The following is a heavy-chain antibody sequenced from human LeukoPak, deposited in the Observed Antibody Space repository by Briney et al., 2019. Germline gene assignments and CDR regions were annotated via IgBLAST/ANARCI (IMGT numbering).Heavy chain of an antibody. Sequence: PSETLSLTCAVYGGSFSGYYWSWIRQPPGKGLEWIGEINHSGSTNYNPSFKSRVTISVDTSKNQFSLKLSSVTAADTAVYYCARGRGGGWYIFDYWGQGTLVTISS. CDR3: ARGRGGGWYIFDY. CDR2: INHSGST. V-gene: IGHV4-34*01. CDR1: GGSFSGYY. J-gene: IGHJ4*02. D-gene: IGHD6-19*01.